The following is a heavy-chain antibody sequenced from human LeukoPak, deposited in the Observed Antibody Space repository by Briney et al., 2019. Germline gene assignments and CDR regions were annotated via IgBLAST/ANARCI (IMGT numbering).Heavy chain of an antibody. J-gene: IGHJ4*02. CDR2: IRYDGSNK. CDR1: GFTFSNYG. Sequence: PGGSLRLSCAASGFTFSNYGMHWVRQAPGKGLEWVAFIRYDGSNKYYADSVKGRFTISRDNSKNTLYLQMNSLRAEDTAVYYCARDLNYYDSSGYSFDYWGQGTLVTVSS. D-gene: IGHD3-22*01. V-gene: IGHV3-30*02. CDR3: ARDLNYYDSSGYSFDY.